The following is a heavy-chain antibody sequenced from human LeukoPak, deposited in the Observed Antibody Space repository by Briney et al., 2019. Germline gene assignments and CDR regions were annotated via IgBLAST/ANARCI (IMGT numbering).Heavy chain of an antibody. CDR3: ARERGTFGGVIADY. CDR2: INPDSGGT. CDR1: AYTFTGYY. D-gene: IGHD3-16*02. V-gene: IGHV1-2*02. Sequence: GASVKVSCKASAYTFTGYYMHWVRQAPGQGLEWMGWINPDSGGTNYAQKFQGRVTMTRVTPTSTVYMELSSLRSEDTAVYYCARERGTFGGVIADYWGQGTLVTVSS. J-gene: IGHJ4*02.